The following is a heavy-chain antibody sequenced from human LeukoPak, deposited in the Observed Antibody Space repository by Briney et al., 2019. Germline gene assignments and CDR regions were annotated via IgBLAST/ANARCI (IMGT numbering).Heavy chain of an antibody. J-gene: IGHJ4*02. CDR1: GGTFSSYA. CDR3: ARDSDDFWSGYYTPQFDY. V-gene: IGHV1-69*13. Sequence: SVKVSCKASGGTFSSYAISWVRQAPGQGLKWMGGIIPIFGTANYAQKFQGRVTITADESTSTAYMELSSLRSEDTAVYYCARDSDDFWSGYYTPQFDYWGQGTLVTVSS. D-gene: IGHD3-3*01. CDR2: IIPIFGTA.